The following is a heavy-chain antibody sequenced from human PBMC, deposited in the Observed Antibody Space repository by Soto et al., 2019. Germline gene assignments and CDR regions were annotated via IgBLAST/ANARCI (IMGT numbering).Heavy chain of an antibody. J-gene: IGHJ3*02. CDR1: GYTFTGYY. Sequence: ASVKVSCKASGYTFTGYYMHWVRQAPGQGLEWMGWINPNSGGTNYAQKFQGWVTITRDTSISTAYMELSRLRSDDTAVYYCARLHYGGNSGAFDIWGQGTMVTVSS. D-gene: IGHD4-17*01. CDR3: ARLHYGGNSGAFDI. V-gene: IGHV1-2*04. CDR2: INPNSGGT.